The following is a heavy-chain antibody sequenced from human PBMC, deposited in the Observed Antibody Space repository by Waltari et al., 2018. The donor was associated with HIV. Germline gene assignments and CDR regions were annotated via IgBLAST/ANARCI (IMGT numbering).Heavy chain of an antibody. CDR3: ARTVGPKRQAFDI. CDR2: FYFIGNT. J-gene: IGHJ3*02. CDR1: GGSVSTYS. D-gene: IGHD1-26*01. Sequence: QVPLPESGPGLVKPSETLSTTCPVSGGSVSTYSWSWIRQPAGRGLEWIGLFYFIGNTRYNPSLTGRATVSLDTSKNQVSLKLSSVTATDTAVYYCARTVGPKRQAFDIWGQGTTVVVSS. V-gene: IGHV4-4*07.